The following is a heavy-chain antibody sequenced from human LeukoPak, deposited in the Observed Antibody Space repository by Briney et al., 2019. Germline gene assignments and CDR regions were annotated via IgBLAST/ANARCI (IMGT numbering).Heavy chain of an antibody. D-gene: IGHD2-15*01. CDR3: ARDLVGCSGGSCYSSGIFDY. CDR1: GFTFSSYS. Sequence: PGGSLRLSCAASGFTFSSYSMNWVRQAPGKGLEWVSSISSSSSYIYYADSVKGRFTISRDNAKNSLYLQMNSLRAEDTAVYYCARDLVGCSGGSCYSSGIFDYWGQGTLVTVSS. V-gene: IGHV3-21*01. CDR2: ISSSSSYI. J-gene: IGHJ4*02.